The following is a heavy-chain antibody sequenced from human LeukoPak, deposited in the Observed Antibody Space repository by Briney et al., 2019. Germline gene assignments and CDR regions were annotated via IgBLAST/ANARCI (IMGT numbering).Heavy chain of an antibody. D-gene: IGHD1-26*01. CDR2: FDPEDGET. J-gene: IGHJ6*02. CDR1: GYTLTELS. V-gene: IGHV1-24*01. CDR3: ATSSGKLDYYYGMDV. Sequence: ASVKVSCKVSGYTLTELSMHWVRQAPGKGLEWMGGFDPEDGETIYAQKFQGRVAMTEDTSTDTAYMELSSLRSEDTAVYYCATSSGKLDYYYGMDVWGQGTTVTVSS.